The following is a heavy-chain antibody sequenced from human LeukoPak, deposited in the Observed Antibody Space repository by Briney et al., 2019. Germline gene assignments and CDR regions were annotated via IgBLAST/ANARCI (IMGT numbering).Heavy chain of an antibody. CDR2: INRGGSRT. V-gene: IGHV3-74*01. D-gene: IGHD6-19*01. Sequence: GGSLRLFCAASGFTFSNHWMHWVRQAPGKGLMWVSRINRGGSRTDYADSVKGRFTISRDDAKNTLYLQMNSLRAEDTAVYYCARDNPISSGWYGHDYWGQGTLVTVSS. J-gene: IGHJ4*02. CDR3: ARDNPISSGWYGHDY. CDR1: GFTFSNHW.